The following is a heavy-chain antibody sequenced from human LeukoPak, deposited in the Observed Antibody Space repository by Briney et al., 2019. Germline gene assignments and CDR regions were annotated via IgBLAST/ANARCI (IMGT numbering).Heavy chain of an antibody. CDR3: ARGFQYCSGGSCAVWFDP. CDR1: GYMFTTSF. V-gene: IGHV1-2*06. D-gene: IGHD2-15*01. J-gene: IGHJ5*02. Sequence: ASVKVSCKASGYMFTTSFMHWVRQAPGQGLEWMGRINPNSGGTNYAQKFQGRVTMTRDTSISTAYMELSRLRSDDTAVYYCARGFQYCSGGSCAVWFDPWGQGTLVTVSS. CDR2: INPNSGGT.